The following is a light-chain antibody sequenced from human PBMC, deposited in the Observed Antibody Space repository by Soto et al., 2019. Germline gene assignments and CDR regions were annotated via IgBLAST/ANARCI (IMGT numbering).Light chain of an antibody. Sequence: EVVLTQSPDTLSLSPGETATLSCRASQSLSPTYVAWYQQIPCQAPRLLIYGASFRATGIPARFSGRGSGTDFTLTINSLEPEDFAVYYCQQRSNSFGGGTKVDIK. CDR2: GAS. J-gene: IGKJ4*01. CDR3: QQRSNS. CDR1: QSLSPTY. V-gene: IGKV3-11*01.